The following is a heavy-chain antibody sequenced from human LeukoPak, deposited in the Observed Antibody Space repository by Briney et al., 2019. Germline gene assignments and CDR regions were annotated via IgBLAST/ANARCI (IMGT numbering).Heavy chain of an antibody. D-gene: IGHD2-21*02. CDR2: IDTSGST. Sequence: SETLSLTCTVSGGSISSDYWIWIRQSAGKGLEWIGRIDTSGSTNYNPSLKSRVTMSVDTSKNQFSLKLTSVTAADTAVYYCARQSNCGGDCYAIWFDPWGQGPLVTVSS. V-gene: IGHV4-4*07. CDR1: GGSISSDY. J-gene: IGHJ5*02. CDR3: ARQSNCGGDCYAIWFDP.